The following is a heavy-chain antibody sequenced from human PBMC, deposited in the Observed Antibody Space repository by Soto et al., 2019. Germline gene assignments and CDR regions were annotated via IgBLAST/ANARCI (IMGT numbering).Heavy chain of an antibody. CDR2: ISGSGGST. V-gene: IGHV3-23*01. CDR1: GFTFSSYA. CDR3: ANGGQVVPSPNDAFDI. Sequence: GGSLRISCAASGFTFSSYAMSWVRQAPEKGLEWVSAISGSGGSTYYADSVKGRFTISRDNSKNTLYLQMNSLRAEDTAVYYCANGGQVVPSPNDAFDIWGQGTMVTVSS. D-gene: IGHD3-22*01. J-gene: IGHJ3*02.